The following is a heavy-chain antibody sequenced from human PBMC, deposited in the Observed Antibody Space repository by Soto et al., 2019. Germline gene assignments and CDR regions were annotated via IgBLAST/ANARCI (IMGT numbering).Heavy chain of an antibody. CDR1: GYTFTSYY. V-gene: IGHV1-46*01. CDR2: INPSGGST. CDR3: ARGVGSGTYYNQYKWFDP. D-gene: IGHD3-10*01. Sequence: ASVKVSCKASGYTFTSYYMHWVRQAPGQGLEWMGIINPSGGSTSYAQKFQGRVTMTRDTSTSTAYMELRSLRSDDTAVYYCARGVGSGTYYNQYKWFDPWGQGTLVTVSS. J-gene: IGHJ5*02.